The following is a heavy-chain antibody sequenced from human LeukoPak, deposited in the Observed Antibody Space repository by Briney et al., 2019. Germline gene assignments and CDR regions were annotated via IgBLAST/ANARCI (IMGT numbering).Heavy chain of an antibody. CDR3: ASLRERSYYARGFDY. CDR2: IYYSGST. CDR1: GGSISSSSYY. D-gene: IGHD1-26*01. J-gene: IGHJ4*02. V-gene: IGHV4-39*01. Sequence: SETLSLTCTVSGGSISSSSYYWGWIRQTPGKGLEWIGSIYYSGSTFYSPSLKSRVTISVDTSKNQFSLKLSSVTAADTAVYYCASLRERSYYARGFDYWGQGTLVTVSS.